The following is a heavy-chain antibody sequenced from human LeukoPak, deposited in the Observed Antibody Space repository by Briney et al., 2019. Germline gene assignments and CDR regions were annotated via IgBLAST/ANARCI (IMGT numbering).Heavy chain of an antibody. CDR2: IYYSGST. J-gene: IGHJ5*02. CDR1: GYSINNGYH. Sequence: PSETLSLTCTVSGYSINNGYHWSWIRQPPGKGLEWIGYIYYSGSTNYNPSLKSRVTISVDTSKNQFSLKLSSVTAADTAVYYCAGGYCSGGSCYWFDPWGQGTLVTVSS. CDR3: AGGYCSGGSCYWFDP. V-gene: IGHV4-59*08. D-gene: IGHD2-15*01.